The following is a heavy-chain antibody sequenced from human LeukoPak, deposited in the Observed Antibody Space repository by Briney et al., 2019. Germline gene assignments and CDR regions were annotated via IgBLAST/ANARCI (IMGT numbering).Heavy chain of an antibody. D-gene: IGHD7-27*01. Sequence: GGSLRLSCGASGFTFSKHGMNWLRQTPGKGLEWVGNIKQDGSEKYYVDSVKGRFTISRDNAKNSLYLQMNSLRVEDTAIYYCARDYVWGSSESDYWGQGTLVTVSS. CDR2: IKQDGSEK. CDR3: ARDYVWGSSESDY. J-gene: IGHJ4*02. CDR1: GFTFSKHG. V-gene: IGHV3-7*01.